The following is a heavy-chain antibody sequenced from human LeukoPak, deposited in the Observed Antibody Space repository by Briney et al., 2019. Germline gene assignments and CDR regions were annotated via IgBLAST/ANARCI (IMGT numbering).Heavy chain of an antibody. D-gene: IGHD3-22*01. Sequence: SETLSLTCTVSGGSINSYYWSWIRQPPGKGLEWIGYIYYSGSTNYNPSLKSRVTISVDTSKNQFSLKLSSVTAADTAVYYCARHGTYYYDSSGYAPMDYWGQGTLVTVSS. CDR2: IYYSGST. CDR3: ARHGTYYYDSSGYAPMDY. V-gene: IGHV4-59*08. J-gene: IGHJ4*02. CDR1: GGSINSYY.